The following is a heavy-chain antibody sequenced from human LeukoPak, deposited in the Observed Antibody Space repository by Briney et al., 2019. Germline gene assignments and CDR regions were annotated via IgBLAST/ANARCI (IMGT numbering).Heavy chain of an antibody. D-gene: IGHD6-19*01. J-gene: IGHJ6*03. CDR3: ANGWVFVSREYYMDV. CDR1: GGTFSSYA. V-gene: IGHV1-69*13. Sequence: GASVKVSCKASGGTFSSYAISWVRQATGRGVEWMVGIIPIFGTAHYAQKFQGRVTNTADESTSTAYMQLSSLRSEDTAVYYCANGWVFVSREYYMDVWGKGTTVTVSS. CDR2: IIPIFGTA.